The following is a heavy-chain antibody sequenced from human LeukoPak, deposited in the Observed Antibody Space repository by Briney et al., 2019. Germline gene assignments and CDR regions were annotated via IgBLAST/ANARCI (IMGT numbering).Heavy chain of an antibody. CDR2: IYHSGST. Sequence: SETLSLTCTASGYSISSGYYWGWIRQPPGKGLEWIGSIYHSGSTYYNPSLKSRVTISVDTSKNQFSLKLSSVTAADTAVYYCARADSSPGGWFDPWGQGTLVTVSS. D-gene: IGHD6-13*01. V-gene: IGHV4-38-2*02. J-gene: IGHJ5*02. CDR1: GYSISSGYY. CDR3: ARADSSPGGWFDP.